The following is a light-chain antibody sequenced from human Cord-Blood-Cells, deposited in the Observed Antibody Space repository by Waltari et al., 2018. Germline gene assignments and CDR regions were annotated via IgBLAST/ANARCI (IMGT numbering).Light chain of an antibody. J-gene: IGKJ2*01. CDR3: QQRSNWPPYT. V-gene: IGKV3-11*01. Sequence: EIVLTQSPATLSLSPGERATLSCRASQSVSSYLAWYQQKPGQAPRLLIYAASNRATGIPARFSGGGSGTDFTLTISSLEPEDFAVYYCQQRSNWPPYTFGQGTKLEIK. CDR1: QSVSSY. CDR2: AAS.